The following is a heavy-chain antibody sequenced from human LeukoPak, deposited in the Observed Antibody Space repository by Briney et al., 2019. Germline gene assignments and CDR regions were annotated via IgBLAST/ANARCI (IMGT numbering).Heavy chain of an antibody. CDR2: IIPIFGTA. Sequence: SVKVSFKASGGTFSSYAISWVRQAPGQGLEWMGGIIPIFGTANYAQKFQGRVTITADESTSTAYMELSSLRSEDTAVYYCARDRDYYDSSGPSGFDYWGQGTLVTVSS. CDR1: GGTFSSYA. CDR3: ARDRDYYDSSGPSGFDY. V-gene: IGHV1-69*13. J-gene: IGHJ4*02. D-gene: IGHD3-22*01.